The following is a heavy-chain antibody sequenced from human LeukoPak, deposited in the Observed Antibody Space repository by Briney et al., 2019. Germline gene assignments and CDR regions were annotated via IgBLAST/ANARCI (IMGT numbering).Heavy chain of an antibody. CDR2: MYHSGST. V-gene: IGHV4-30-2*01. D-gene: IGHD2-2*01. Sequence: PSQTLSLTCAVPGVSISSGGYSSSWIRQPPGKGLEWIGYMYHSGSTYYNPSPKSRVTISVHRSKNKFSLKLSSVTAADTAVYYWARNQLRDAFDIWGQGTMVTVSS. J-gene: IGHJ3*02. CDR1: GVSISSGGYS. CDR3: ARNQLRDAFDI.